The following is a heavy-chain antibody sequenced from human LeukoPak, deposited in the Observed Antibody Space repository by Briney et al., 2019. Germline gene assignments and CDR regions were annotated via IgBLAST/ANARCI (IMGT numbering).Heavy chain of an antibody. CDR1: GYSISSGYY. Sequence: SETLSLTCAVSGYSISSGYYGGWIRQPPGKGLEWIGSIYHSGSTYYNPSLKSRVTISVDTAKNQFSLKLSSVTAADTAVYYCAGRQKYSSSWYRWFDPWGQGTLVTVSS. J-gene: IGHJ5*02. V-gene: IGHV4-38-2*01. D-gene: IGHD6-13*01. CDR3: AGRQKYSSSWYRWFDP. CDR2: IYHSGST.